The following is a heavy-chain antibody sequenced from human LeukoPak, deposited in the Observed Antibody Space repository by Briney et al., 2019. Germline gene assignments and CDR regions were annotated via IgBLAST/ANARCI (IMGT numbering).Heavy chain of an antibody. Sequence: SETLSLTCTVSGYSISSGYYWGWIRQPPGKGLEWIGSIYHSGSTYYNPSLKSRVTISVDTSKNQFSLKLSSVTAADTAVYYCARVYSSSSRGAFDIWGHGTMVTVSS. J-gene: IGHJ3*02. CDR1: GYSISSGYY. D-gene: IGHD6-6*01. CDR3: ARVYSSSSRGAFDI. V-gene: IGHV4-38-2*02. CDR2: IYHSGST.